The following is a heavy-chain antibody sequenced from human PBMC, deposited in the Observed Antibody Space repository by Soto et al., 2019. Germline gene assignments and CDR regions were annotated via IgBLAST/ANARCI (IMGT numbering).Heavy chain of an antibody. V-gene: IGHV3-33*01. CDR3: ASAGATSWFAP. CDR1: GFTFSSYG. J-gene: IGHJ5*02. D-gene: IGHD6-25*01. CDR2: IWYDGSNK. Sequence: QVQLVEAGGGVVQPGRSLRLSCAASGFTFSSYGMHWVRQAPGKGLEWVAVIWYDGSNKYYADSVKGRFTISRDNSKNTLYLQMNSLRAEDTAVYYCASAGATSWFAPWGQGTLVTVSS.